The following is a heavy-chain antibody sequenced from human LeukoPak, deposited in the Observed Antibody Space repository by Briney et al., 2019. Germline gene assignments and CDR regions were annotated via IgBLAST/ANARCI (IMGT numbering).Heavy chain of an antibody. CDR2: IIPISGTA. CDR3: ARGSYCSSTSCYPYYMDV. CDR1: GGTFSSYA. V-gene: IGHV1-69*01. J-gene: IGHJ6*03. Sequence: SVKVSCKASGGTFSSYAISWVRQAPGQGLEWMGGIIPISGTANYAQKFQGRVTITADESTSTAYMELSSLRSEDTAVYYCARGSYCSSTSCYPYYMDVWGKGTTVTVSS. D-gene: IGHD2-2*01.